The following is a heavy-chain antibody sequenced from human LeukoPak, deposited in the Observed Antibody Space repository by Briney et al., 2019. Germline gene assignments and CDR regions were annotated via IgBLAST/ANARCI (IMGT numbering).Heavy chain of an antibody. Sequence: GASVKVSCKASGYTFTSYDINWVRQATGQGLEWMGWMNPNSGNTGYAQKFQGRVTMTRNTSISTAYMELSSLRSEDTAVCYCARVLLWFGELRGFDPWGQGTLVAVSS. J-gene: IGHJ5*02. V-gene: IGHV1-8*01. CDR3: ARVLLWFGELRGFDP. CDR2: MNPNSGNT. CDR1: GYTFTSYD. D-gene: IGHD3-10*01.